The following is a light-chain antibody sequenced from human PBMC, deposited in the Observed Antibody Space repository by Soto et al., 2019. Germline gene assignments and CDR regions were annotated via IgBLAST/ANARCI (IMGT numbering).Light chain of an antibody. Sequence: DIQLTQSPSTLSASVGDRVTITCRASQSISSWLAWYQQKPGKAPKLLIYDAYSLESGVPSRFSGNGSWTEFTITVSSLDPDEFASSCCQQENHYSQLTVGQGTKVEIK. CDR1: QSISSW. V-gene: IGKV1-5*01. CDR3: QQENHYSQLT. CDR2: DAY. J-gene: IGKJ1*01.